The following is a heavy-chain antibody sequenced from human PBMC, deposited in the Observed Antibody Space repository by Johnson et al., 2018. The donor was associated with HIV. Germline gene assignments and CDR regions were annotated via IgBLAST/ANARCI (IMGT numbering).Heavy chain of an antibody. V-gene: IGHV3-30-3*02. CDR3: AKNGARGDAFDI. CDR2: ISDDGSNK. D-gene: IGHD2-8*01. CDR1: GFSFSRYV. J-gene: IGHJ3*02. Sequence: QVQLVESGGGVVQPGRSLRLSCAASGFSFSRYVMHWVRQAPGKGLEWVAVISDDGSNKYYGDSVKGRFTISRDYSKNTLYLQMNSLRAEDTAVYYCAKNGARGDAFDIWGQGTVVTVSS.